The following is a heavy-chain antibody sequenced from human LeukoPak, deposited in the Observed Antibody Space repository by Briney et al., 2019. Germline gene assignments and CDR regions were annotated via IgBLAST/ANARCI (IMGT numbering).Heavy chain of an antibody. CDR2: IKEDGSDK. Sequence: PGRSLTLSCAASGFTFSGSWMTWVRQAPGSGLEWVAHIKEDGSDKYYVDSVTGRFTISRDNTKNSLYLQMSSLRAEDTAVYYCASWNSVWEFACWGQGALVSVCS. V-gene: IGHV3-7*03. CDR3: ASWNSVWEFAC. CDR1: GFTFSGSW. J-gene: IGHJ4*02. D-gene: IGHD1/OR15-1a*01.